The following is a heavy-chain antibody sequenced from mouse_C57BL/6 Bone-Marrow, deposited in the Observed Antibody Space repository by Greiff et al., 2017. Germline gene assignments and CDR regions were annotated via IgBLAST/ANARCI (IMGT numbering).Heavy chain of an antibody. Sequence: VQLQQSGPELARPWASVKISCQAFYTFSRRVHFAIRDTNYWMQWVKQRPGQGLEWIGAIYPGNGDTSYNQKFKGKATLTADKSSSTAYMQLSSLTSEDSAVYYCASIYYYGSSYFYWYFDVWGTGTTVTVSS. CDR3: SEDSAVYYCASIYYYGSSYFYWYFDV. CDR1: YTFSRRVH. V-gene: IGHV1-87*01. J-gene: IGHJ1*03. D-gene: IGHD1-1*01. CDR2: GQGLEWIG.